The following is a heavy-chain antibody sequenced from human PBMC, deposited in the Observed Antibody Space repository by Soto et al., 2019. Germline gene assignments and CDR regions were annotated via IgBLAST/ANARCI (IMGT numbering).Heavy chain of an antibody. Sequence: SETLSLTCTVSGGSISSGGYYWSWIRQQPGKGLEWIAYIYYSGTTYYNPSLKSRGTISLDTSKNQFSLKLSSVSAADTAVYYCARRRAGFSWSGRRDNWFDPWGQGTLVTVSS. D-gene: IGHD3-3*01. J-gene: IGHJ5*02. CDR1: GGSISSGGYY. CDR3: ARRRAGFSWSGRRDNWFDP. CDR2: IYYSGTT. V-gene: IGHV4-31*03.